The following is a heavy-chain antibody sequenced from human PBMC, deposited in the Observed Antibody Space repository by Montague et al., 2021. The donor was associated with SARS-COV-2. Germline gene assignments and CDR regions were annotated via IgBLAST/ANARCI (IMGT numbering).Heavy chain of an antibody. J-gene: IGHJ6*02. CDR1: GFSLSTSEIC. Sequence: PALVKPTQTLTLTCTFSGFSLSTSEICVSWIRQPPGKALEWLARXDWDDDKYYNTSLKTRLTISKDTSKNQVVLTMTNMDPVDTATYYCARDYIAAAGIYYYYYGMDVWGQGTTVTVSS. CDR2: XDWDDDK. D-gene: IGHD6-13*01. CDR3: ARDYIAAAGIYYYYYGMDV. V-gene: IGHV2-70*11.